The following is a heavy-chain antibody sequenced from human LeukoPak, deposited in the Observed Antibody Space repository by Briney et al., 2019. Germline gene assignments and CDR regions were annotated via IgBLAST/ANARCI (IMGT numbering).Heavy chain of an antibody. V-gene: IGHV3-74*01. CDR3: ARDHSHYDILTGYYNWFDP. J-gene: IGHJ5*02. CDR1: GFTFTTHW. CDR2: INTDGTTT. Sequence: GGSLRLSCAASGFTFTTHWFHWVRQAPGKGLVWVSRINTDGTTTNYADSVKGRFTISRDSTKSTLYLQMNSLRAEDTAVYYCARDHSHYDILTGYYNWFDPWGQGTLVTVSS. D-gene: IGHD3-9*01.